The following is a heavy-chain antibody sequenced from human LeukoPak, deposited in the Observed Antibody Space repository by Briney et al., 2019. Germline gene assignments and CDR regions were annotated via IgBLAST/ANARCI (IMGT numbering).Heavy chain of an antibody. V-gene: IGHV4-39*07. CDR1: GGSISSSSYS. CDR2: IYYSGNT. CDR3: AREFHNYYGSGRKIDY. D-gene: IGHD3-10*01. Sequence: SETLSLTCTVSGGSISSSSYSWGWIRQPPGKGLEWIGTIYYSGNTYYNPSLKSRVTISVDTSKNQFSLKLSSVTAADTAVYYCAREFHNYYGSGRKIDYWGQGTLVTVSS. J-gene: IGHJ4*02.